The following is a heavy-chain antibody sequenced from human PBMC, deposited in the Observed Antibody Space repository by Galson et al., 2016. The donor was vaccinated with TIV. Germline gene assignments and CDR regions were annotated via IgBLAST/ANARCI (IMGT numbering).Heavy chain of an antibody. J-gene: IGHJ6*02. V-gene: IGHV1-69*13. CDR3: ARVNGAAKTYGMAV. Sequence: SVKVSCKASGGTFRSYTIIWVRQAPGQGLEWLGGIIPIYATTNYAQNFQGRVTITADASASTVYMELGSLRVEDTAVYYCARVNGAAKTYGMAVWGQGTTVTVSS. CDR2: IIPIYATT. CDR1: GGTFRSYT. D-gene: IGHD7-27*01.